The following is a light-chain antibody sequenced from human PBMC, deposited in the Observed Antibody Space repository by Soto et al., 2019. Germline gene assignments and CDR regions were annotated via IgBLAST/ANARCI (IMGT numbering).Light chain of an antibody. Sequence: DIQMTQSPSTLSASVGDRVTITCRASQSIDKWVAWYQQKPGKAPKLLIWKASLLQNGVPSRFSGSGSGTEFTLTISSLQPDDVGSYFCQQYNKFSWTFGHGTKVEIK. CDR2: KAS. CDR1: QSIDKW. V-gene: IGKV1-5*03. J-gene: IGKJ1*01. CDR3: QQYNKFSWT.